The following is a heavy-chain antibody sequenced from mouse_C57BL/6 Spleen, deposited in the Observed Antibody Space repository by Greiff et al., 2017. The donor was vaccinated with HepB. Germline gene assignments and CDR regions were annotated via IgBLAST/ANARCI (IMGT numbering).Heavy chain of an antibody. D-gene: IGHD1-1*01. J-gene: IGHJ2*01. CDR3: ARRYYGSSYHFDY. CDR1: GFTFSDYG. V-gene: IGHV5-17*01. CDR2: ISSGSSTI. Sequence: EVQRVESGGGLVKPGGSLKLSCAASGFTFSDYGMHWVRQAPEKGLEWVAYISSGSSTIYYADTVKGRFTISRDNAKNTLFLQMTSQRSEDTAMYYCARRYYGSSYHFDYWGQGTTLTVSS.